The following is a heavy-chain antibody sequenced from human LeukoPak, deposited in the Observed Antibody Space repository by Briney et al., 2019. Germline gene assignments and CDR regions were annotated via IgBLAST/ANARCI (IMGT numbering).Heavy chain of an antibody. D-gene: IGHD1-26*01. V-gene: IGHV3-7*01. CDR1: GFTFSAHW. J-gene: IGHJ4*02. Sequence: GGSLRLSCAASGFTFSAHWMTWVRQAPGKGLEWVANIKQDGSEKYYVDSVKGRFTISRDNAKNSLYLQMNSLRVEDTAVYYCVGGSYHDYWGQGTLVAVSS. CDR2: IKQDGSEK. CDR3: VGGSYHDY.